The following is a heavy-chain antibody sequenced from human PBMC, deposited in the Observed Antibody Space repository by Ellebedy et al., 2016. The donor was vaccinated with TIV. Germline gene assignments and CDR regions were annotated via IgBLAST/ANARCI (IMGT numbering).Heavy chain of an antibody. J-gene: IGHJ3*02. Sequence: GGSLRLSCAASGFSFSSYAMTWVRQAPGKGLEWVSAIGGSGDSTYYADSVKGRFTISRDNSKNTLYLQMNSLRAEDTAVYYCARLGYSGFEHAFDIWGQGTMVTVSS. CDR3: ARLGYSGFEHAFDI. CDR1: GFSFSSYA. V-gene: IGHV3-23*01. CDR2: IGGSGDST. D-gene: IGHD5-12*01.